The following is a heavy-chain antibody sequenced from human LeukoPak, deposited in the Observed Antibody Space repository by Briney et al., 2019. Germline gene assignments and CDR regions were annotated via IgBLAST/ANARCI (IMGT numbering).Heavy chain of an antibody. CDR3: ARHRSDSSSSPIDY. V-gene: IGHV5-51*01. CDR1: GYSFTSYW. D-gene: IGHD6-6*01. CDR2: INPRDSDT. J-gene: IGHJ4*02. Sequence: GESLKISCKGSGYSFTSYWIGWVRQMPGKGLEWMVIINPRDSDTRYCPSFQGQVTISADKSISTAYLQWTSLKGSDTAMYYCARHRSDSSSSPIDYWGQGTLVTVSS.